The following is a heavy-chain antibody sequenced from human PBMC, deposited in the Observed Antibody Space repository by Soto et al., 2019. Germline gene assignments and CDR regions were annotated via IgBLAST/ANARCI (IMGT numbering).Heavy chain of an antibody. CDR2: IKSKTDGGTT. V-gene: IGHV3-15*07. Sequence: EVQLVESGGGLVKPGGSLRLSCAASGFTFSNAWMNWVRQAPGKGLEWVGRIKSKTDGGTTDYAAPVKGRFTISRDDSKNTLYLQMNSLKIEDTAVYYCTTDGHSSGWVGYYYYYGMDVWGQGTTVTVSS. J-gene: IGHJ6*02. D-gene: IGHD6-19*01. CDR3: TTDGHSSGWVGYYYYYGMDV. CDR1: GFTFSNAW.